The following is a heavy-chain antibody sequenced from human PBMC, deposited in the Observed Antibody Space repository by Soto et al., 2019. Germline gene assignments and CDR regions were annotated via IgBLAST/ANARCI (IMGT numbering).Heavy chain of an antibody. J-gene: IGHJ4*02. V-gene: IGHV4-39*01. CDR3: ARHGLPSPSSPRFDY. CDR1: GGSISSVSYY. CDR2: NYDRGNT. Sequence: LQLQESGPGLVKPSETLSLTCTVSGGSISSVSYYGGWIRQPPGKGLEWIGNNYDRGNTFYNQSLKSRVTMSVDTSKNQFALKLNSVTAADTAVFYCARHGLPSPSSPRFDYWGQGTLVTVSS. D-gene: IGHD6-6*01.